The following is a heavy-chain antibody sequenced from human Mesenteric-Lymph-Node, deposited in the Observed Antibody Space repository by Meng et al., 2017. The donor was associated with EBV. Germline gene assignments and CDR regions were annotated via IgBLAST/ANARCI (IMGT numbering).Heavy chain of an antibody. Sequence: QVQRVQTGAEVKKPGASVRVSCKTSGHIFTDYYIHWVRQGPGRGLEWMGRIRPNSGATHYAQTFEDRVTMTRDTSISTVYMELSRLRSDDTAIYFCARDGVDPVAAFWGQGTLVTVSS. J-gene: IGHJ4*02. D-gene: IGHD6-19*01. CDR2: IRPNSGAT. CDR3: ARDGVDPVAAF. CDR1: GHIFTDYY. V-gene: IGHV1-2*06.